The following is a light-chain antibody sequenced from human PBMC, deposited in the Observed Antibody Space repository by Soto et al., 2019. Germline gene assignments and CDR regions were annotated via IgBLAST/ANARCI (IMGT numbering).Light chain of an antibody. J-gene: IGLJ2*01. CDR3: HSYDNSLSGSV. Sequence: HSVLTQPPSLSGAPGQRVTISCTGSSSNIGAGYDVHWFQQLPGTAPKLLMYGNSNRPSGVPDRFSGSKSGTSASLAITGLQAEDEADYYCHSYDNSLSGSVFGGGTKVTVL. V-gene: IGLV1-40*01. CDR1: SSNIGAGYD. CDR2: GNS.